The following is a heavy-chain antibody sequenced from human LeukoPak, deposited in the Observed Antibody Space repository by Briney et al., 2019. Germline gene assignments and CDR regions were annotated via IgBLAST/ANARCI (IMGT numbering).Heavy chain of an antibody. CDR3: ARDLYDSSGYYPAWFDP. Sequence: GGSLRLSCAASGFTFSSYSMNWVRQAPGKGLEWVSSISSSSSYIYYADSVKSRFTISRGNAKNSLYLQMNGLRAEDTAVYYCARDLYDSSGYYPAWFDPWGQGTLVTVSS. V-gene: IGHV3-21*01. CDR1: GFTFSSYS. D-gene: IGHD3-22*01. CDR2: ISSSSSYI. J-gene: IGHJ5*02.